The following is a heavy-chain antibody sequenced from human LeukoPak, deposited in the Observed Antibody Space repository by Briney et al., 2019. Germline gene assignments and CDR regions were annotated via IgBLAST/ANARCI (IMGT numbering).Heavy chain of an antibody. D-gene: IGHD3-3*01. CDR2: VTSDGGDQ. J-gene: IGHJ6*03. V-gene: IGHV3-30*18. Sequence: GGSLRLSCAASGFPFSGYGMHWVRQAPGKGLEWVAGVTSDGGDQYSADSVKGRFTVSRDTSQNTFYLQMTSLTAEDTAVYYCTKDWAYEGNYYYMDVWGKGTTVTISS. CDR3: TKDWAYEGNYYYMDV. CDR1: GFPFSGYG.